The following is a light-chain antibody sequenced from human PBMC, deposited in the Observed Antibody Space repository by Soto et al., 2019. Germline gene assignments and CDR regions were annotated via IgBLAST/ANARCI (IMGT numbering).Light chain of an antibody. CDR3: CSYAGSNTYV. CDR2: EVF. J-gene: IGLJ1*01. CDR1: SKDVGIYNL. Sequence: QSVLTQPASVSGSPGQSITISCTGTSKDVGIYNLVSWYQQHPGKAPKLVIYEVFRRPSGVSDRFSGSKSGNTASLTISGLQAEDEADYYCCSYAGSNTYVFRTGTKVTVL. V-gene: IGLV2-23*02.